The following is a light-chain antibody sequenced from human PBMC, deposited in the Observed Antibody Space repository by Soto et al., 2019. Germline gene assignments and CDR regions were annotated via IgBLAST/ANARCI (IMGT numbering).Light chain of an antibody. V-gene: IGKV3-15*01. Sequence: EIVMTQAPATLSVSPAERATLSGRASQSVSSNVAGYQQKPGRAPRLLSYGASTRATGIPAGFMGTGSGTELTLSLTSMQPAQFPAYSCKQSNTWPRTFGQGTKVDI. CDR2: GAS. CDR1: QSVSSN. CDR3: KQSNTWPRT. J-gene: IGKJ1*01.